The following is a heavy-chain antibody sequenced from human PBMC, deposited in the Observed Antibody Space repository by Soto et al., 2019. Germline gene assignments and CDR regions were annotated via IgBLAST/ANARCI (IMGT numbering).Heavy chain of an antibody. Sequence: GASVKVSCKASGRTFSSYAISWVRQAPGQGLEWMGGIIPIFGTANYAQKFQGRVTITADESTSTAYMELSSLRSEDTAVYYCARDILEYCSSTSCYTYYYYGMDVWGQGTTVTVSS. J-gene: IGHJ6*02. CDR3: ARDILEYCSSTSCYTYYYYGMDV. V-gene: IGHV1-69*13. CDR2: IIPIFGTA. D-gene: IGHD2-2*02. CDR1: GRTFSSYA.